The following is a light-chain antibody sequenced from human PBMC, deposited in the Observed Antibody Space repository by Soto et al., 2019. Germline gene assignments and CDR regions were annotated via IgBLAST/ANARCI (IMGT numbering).Light chain of an antibody. CDR3: QQYSRSPALT. J-gene: IGKJ4*01. CDR1: QSVSSSY. V-gene: IGKV3-20*01. CDR2: GAS. Sequence: EIVLTQSPCTLSLSPGERATLSCRASQSVSSSYLAWYQQKPGQAPRLLIYGASSRATGIPDRFSGSGSGTDFTLTISRLEPEDFAVYYCQQYSRSPALTFGGGTKVDI.